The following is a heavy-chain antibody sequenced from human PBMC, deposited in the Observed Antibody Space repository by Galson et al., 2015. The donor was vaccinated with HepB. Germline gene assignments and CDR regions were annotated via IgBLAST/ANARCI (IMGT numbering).Heavy chain of an antibody. D-gene: IGHD2-15*01. CDR3: ARAECGYCSGGSCYSCYYYYYGMDV. CDR2: TYYRSKWYY. CDR1: GDSVSSNSAT. Sequence: CAISGDSVSSNSATWNWIRQSPSRGLEWLGRTYYRSKWYYDYAVSVKSRINIMSDTSKNQFSLQLNSVTPDDTAVYYCARAECGYCSGGSCYSCYYYYYGMDVWGQGTTVTVSS. J-gene: IGHJ6*02. V-gene: IGHV6-1*01.